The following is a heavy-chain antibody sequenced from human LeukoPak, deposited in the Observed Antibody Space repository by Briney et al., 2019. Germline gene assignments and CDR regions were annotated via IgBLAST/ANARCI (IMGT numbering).Heavy chain of an antibody. CDR1: GCGFTTYW. D-gene: IGHD5-12*01. J-gene: IGHJ4*02. CDR3: ARQITDQSSGYDSIDY. CDR2: IYPGDSDT. Sequence: GAALQISCWASGCGFTTYWIGWGRQMPGKGLEGMGVIYPGDSDTRYSPSFEGQVTISADKSITTAYLQWSSLKASDTAMYYCARQITDQSSGYDSIDYWGQGTLVTVSS. V-gene: IGHV5-51*01.